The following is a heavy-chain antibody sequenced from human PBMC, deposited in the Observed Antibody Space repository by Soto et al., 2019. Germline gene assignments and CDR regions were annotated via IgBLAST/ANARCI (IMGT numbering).Heavy chain of an antibody. CDR1: GFTFSNAW. CDR2: ISYDGSNK. CDR3: ANETYTASSNYYYGMDV. J-gene: IGHJ6*02. D-gene: IGHD1-1*01. V-gene: IGHV3-30*18. Sequence: PGGSLRLSCAASGFTFSNAWMSWVRQAPGKGLEWVAVISYDGSNKYYADSVKGRFTISRDNSKNTLYLQMNSLRAEDTAVYYCANETYTASSNYYYGMDVWGPVTRVTVSS.